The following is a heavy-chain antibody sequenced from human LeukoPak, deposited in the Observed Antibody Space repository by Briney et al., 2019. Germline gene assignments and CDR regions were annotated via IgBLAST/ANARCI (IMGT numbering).Heavy chain of an antibody. Sequence: PGGSLRLSCAASGFTVSNSWMFWVRHAPGKGLMCVSDINNDGTRIRYVDSVKGRFNISRDGDKHTLFLQMNSLRDEDSAMYYCARGGLPGGFDYWGQGILVTVSS. V-gene: IGHV3-74*01. CDR3: ARGGLPGGFDY. D-gene: IGHD7-27*01. J-gene: IGHJ4*02. CDR1: GFTVSNSW. CDR2: INNDGTRI.